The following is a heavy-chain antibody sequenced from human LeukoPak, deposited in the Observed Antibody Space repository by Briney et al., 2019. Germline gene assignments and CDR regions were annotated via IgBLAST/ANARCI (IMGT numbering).Heavy chain of an antibody. D-gene: IGHD2-2*01. CDR1: GGSIRSGDYY. CDR2: IYYSGST. V-gene: IGHV4-30-4*01. CDR3: ARAYPTSSTSCPFDY. Sequence: SETLSLTCTVSGGSIRSGDYYWSWIRQPPGKGLEWIGYIYYSGSTYYNPSLKSRVTISVDTSKNQFSLKLSSVTAADTAVYYCARAYPTSSTSCPFDYWGQGTLVTVSS. J-gene: IGHJ4*02.